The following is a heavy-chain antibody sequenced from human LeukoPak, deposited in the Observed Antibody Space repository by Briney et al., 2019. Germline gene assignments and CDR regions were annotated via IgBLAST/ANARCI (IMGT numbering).Heavy chain of an antibody. CDR2: ISSSSSYI. V-gene: IGHV3-21*01. D-gene: IGHD6-19*01. Sequence: GGSLRLSCAASGFTFSSYSMNWVRQAPGKGLEWVSSISSSSSYIYYPDSVKGRFTISRDNAKNSLYLQMNSLRAVDTAVYYCARASGYSSGWYRLSYYYGMDVWGQGTTVTVSS. J-gene: IGHJ6*02. CDR1: GFTFSSYS. CDR3: ARASGYSSGWYRLSYYYGMDV.